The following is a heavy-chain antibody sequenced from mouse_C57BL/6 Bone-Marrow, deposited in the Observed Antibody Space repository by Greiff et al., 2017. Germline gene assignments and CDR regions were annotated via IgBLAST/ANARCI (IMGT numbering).Heavy chain of an antibody. D-gene: IGHD3-2*02. CDR3: TRPDSSGYWFAY. CDR1: GFTFSSYA. V-gene: IGHV5-9-1*02. J-gene: IGHJ3*01. Sequence: DVMLVESGEGLVKPGGSLKLSCAASGFTFSSYAMSWVRQTPEKRLAWVAYISSGGDYIYYADTVKGRFTISRDNARNTLYLQMSGLKAEDTAMYYCTRPDSSGYWFAYWGQGTLVTVFA. CDR2: ISSGGDYI.